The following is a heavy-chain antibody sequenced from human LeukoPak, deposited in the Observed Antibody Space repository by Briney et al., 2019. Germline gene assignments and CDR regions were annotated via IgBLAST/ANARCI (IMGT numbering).Heavy chain of an antibody. J-gene: IGHJ5*02. CDR1: GFTFSSYS. CDR3: ARGADGVSSNSRGWFDP. D-gene: IGHD2-15*01. CDR2: ISSSSYI. V-gene: IGHV3-21*01. Sequence: GGSLRLSCAASGFTFSSYSMNWVRQAPGKGLEWVSSISSSSYIYYADSVRGRFTISRDNAKNSLYLQMNSLRAEDTAVYSCARGADGVSSNSRGWFDPWGQGTLVTVSS.